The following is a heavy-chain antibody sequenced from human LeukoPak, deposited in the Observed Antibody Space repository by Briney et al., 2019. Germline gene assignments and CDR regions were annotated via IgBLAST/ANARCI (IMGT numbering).Heavy chain of an antibody. CDR2: IYSSDST. Sequence: GGSLRLSCAASEFTLSGNFMTWVRQAPGKGLEWVSLIYSSDSTYYADPVTGRFTISRDNCKNTLYLQMNRLRAEDTAVYYCASRIPKLDSSGYRMWGWYFDLWGRGTLVPVSS. D-gene: IGHD3-22*01. V-gene: IGHV3-66*01. CDR3: ASRIPKLDSSGYRMWGWYFDL. CDR1: EFTLSGNF. J-gene: IGHJ2*01.